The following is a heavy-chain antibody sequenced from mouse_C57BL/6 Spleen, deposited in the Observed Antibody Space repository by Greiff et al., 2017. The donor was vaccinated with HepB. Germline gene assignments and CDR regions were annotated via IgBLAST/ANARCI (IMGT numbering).Heavy chain of an antibody. Sequence: VQLQQSGAELVRPGASVTLSCKASGYTFTDYEMHWVKQTPVHGLEWIGAIDPETGGTAYNQKFKGKAILTADKSSSTAYMELRRLTAEDSAVYYCTREAHPKWFAYWGQGTLVTVSA. CDR3: TREAHPKWFAY. V-gene: IGHV1-15*01. J-gene: IGHJ3*01. CDR1: GYTFTDYE. CDR2: IDPETGGT.